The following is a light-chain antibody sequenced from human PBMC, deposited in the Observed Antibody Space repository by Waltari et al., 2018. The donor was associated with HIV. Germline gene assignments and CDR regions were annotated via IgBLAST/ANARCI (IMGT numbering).Light chain of an antibody. CDR2: AAS. J-gene: IGKJ1*01. CDR1: QNIAEY. CDR3: QQSYATPRT. Sequence: DIQMTQSPSSLSASVGDRVPIPCRASQNIAEYLNWYEQKPGKAPRLLIYAASSLQSGVPSRLSGSGSGTDFTLTISSLQPEDFATYYCQQSYATPRTFGQGTKVEIK. V-gene: IGKV1-39*01.